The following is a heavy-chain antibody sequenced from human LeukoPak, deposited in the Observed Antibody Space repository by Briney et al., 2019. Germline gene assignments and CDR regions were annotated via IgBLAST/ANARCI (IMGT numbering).Heavy chain of an antibody. CDR1: GISFRSYG. CDR3: ATDISTHYFGS. CDR2: IWYDASNK. D-gene: IGHD3-9*01. V-gene: IGHV3-30*02. Sequence: AGTLRLSCTASGISFRSYGIHWVRQAPGKGLEWVTFIWYDASNKYYAESVKGRFTISRDNSRNTVFLQMNSLRAEDTAIYYCATDISTHYFGSWGQGTLVTVSS. J-gene: IGHJ4*02.